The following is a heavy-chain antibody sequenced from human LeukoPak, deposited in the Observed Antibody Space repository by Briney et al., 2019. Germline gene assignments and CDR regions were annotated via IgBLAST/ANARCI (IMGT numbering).Heavy chain of an antibody. CDR2: IYYSGST. V-gene: IGHV4-59*01. J-gene: IGHJ6*02. D-gene: IGHD6-19*01. CDR3: ARDNSSGWPYGMDV. CDR1: GGSISSYY. Sequence: SETLSLTCTVSGGSISSYYWSWIRQPPGKGLEWIGYIYYSGSTNYNPSLKSRVTISVDTSKNQFSLKLSSVTAADTAVYYCARDNSSGWPYGMDVWGQGTTVTVSS.